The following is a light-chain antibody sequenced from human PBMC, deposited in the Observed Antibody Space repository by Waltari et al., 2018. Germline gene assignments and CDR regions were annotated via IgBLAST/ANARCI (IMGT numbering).Light chain of an antibody. CDR2: LGS. J-gene: IGKJ1*01. V-gene: IGKV2-28*01. CDR3: MQSLQALWT. CDR1: QRLLHRNGNNY. Sequence: DIVVTHSPLSLSVTPGEPASISCRSSQRLLHRNGNNYLVWYLQTPGQSPQLLIYLGSNRASGVPDKFSGSGSGTDFTLKISRVEAEDVGVYYCMQSLQALWTFGQGTKVEIK.